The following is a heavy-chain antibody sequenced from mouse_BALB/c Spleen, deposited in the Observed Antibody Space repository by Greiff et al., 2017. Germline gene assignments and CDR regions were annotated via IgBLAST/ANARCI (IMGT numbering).Heavy chain of an antibody. CDR3: AVVAGDFDY. V-gene: IGHV1-7*01. D-gene: IGHD1-1*01. Sequence: VQLQQSGAELVKPGASVKMSCKASGYTFTSYWMHWVKQRPGQGLEWIGYINPSTGYTEYNQKFKDKATLAADKSSSTAYMQLSSLTSEDSAVYYCAVVAGDFDYWGQGTTLTVSS. CDR2: INPSTGYT. J-gene: IGHJ2*01. CDR1: GYTFTSYW.